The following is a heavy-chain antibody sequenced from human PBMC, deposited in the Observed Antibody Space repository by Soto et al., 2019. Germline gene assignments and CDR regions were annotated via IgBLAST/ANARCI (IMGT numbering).Heavy chain of an antibody. CDR3: ARVPGQWPYRAYRGDY. J-gene: IGHJ4*02. CDR1: GYTFTSYG. D-gene: IGHD6-19*01. V-gene: IGHV1-18*01. CDR2: ISAYNGNT. Sequence: QVQLVQSAAEVKKPGASVKVSCKASGYTFTSYGIRWVRQAPGQGLEWMGWISAYNGNTKYAQKLQGRVTMTTDTSTSTAYMELRSLRSDDTAVYYCARVPGQWPYRAYRGDYWGQGTLVTVSS.